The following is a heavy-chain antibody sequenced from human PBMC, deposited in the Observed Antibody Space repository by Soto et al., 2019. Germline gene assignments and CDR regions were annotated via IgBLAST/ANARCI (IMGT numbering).Heavy chain of an antibody. CDR3: AKDAIANDGIWLMDS. CDR1: GGSINSDGYY. J-gene: IGHJ5*02. Sequence: SETLSLTCTVSGGSINSDGYYWSWIRQHPGKGLEWIGYIHYSGNTYYNPSLKSRITISIDTSKNQFSLQLSSVTVADTAVYYCAKDAIANDGIWLMDSWGQGTVVTVSS. CDR2: IHYSGNT. D-gene: IGHD3-16*01. V-gene: IGHV4-31*03.